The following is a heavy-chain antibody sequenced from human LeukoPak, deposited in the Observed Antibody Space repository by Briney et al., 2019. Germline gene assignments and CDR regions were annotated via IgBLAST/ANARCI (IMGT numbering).Heavy chain of an antibody. D-gene: IGHD3-22*01. Sequence: SETLSLTCTVSGGSISSYYWSWIRQPAGKGLEWIGRIYTSGSTNYNPSLKSRDTMSVDTSKNQFSLKLSSVTAADTAVYYCARDSYYYDSSGYQPRFDPWGQGTLVTVSS. J-gene: IGHJ5*02. V-gene: IGHV4-4*07. CDR2: IYTSGST. CDR3: ARDSYYYDSSGYQPRFDP. CDR1: GGSISSYY.